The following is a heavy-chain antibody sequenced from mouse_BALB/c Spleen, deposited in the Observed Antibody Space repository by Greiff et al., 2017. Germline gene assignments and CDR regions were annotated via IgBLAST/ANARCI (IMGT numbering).Heavy chain of an antibody. CDR1: GFTFSSYA. CDR2: ISSGGSYT. D-gene: IGHD2-4*01. CDR3: ARVGITEAMDY. V-gene: IGHV5-9-4*01. J-gene: IGHJ4*01. Sequence: EVKLVESGGGLVKPGGSLKLSCAASGFTFSSYAISWVRQSPEKRLEWVAEISSGGSYTYYPDTVTGRFTISRDNAKNTLYLEMSSLRSEDTAMYYCARVGITEAMDYWGQGTSVTVSS.